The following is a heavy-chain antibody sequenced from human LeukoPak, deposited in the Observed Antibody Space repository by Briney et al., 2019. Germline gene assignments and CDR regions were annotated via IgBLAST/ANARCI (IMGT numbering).Heavy chain of an antibody. CDR1: RFTLSTFG. J-gene: IGHJ4*02. V-gene: IGHV3-48*01. D-gene: IGHD1-26*01. CDR2: ISSTGGST. CDR3: TARSGKPREK. Sequence: GGSLRLSCGDSRFTLSTFGLNWVRQAPGKGLEWVSFISSTGGSTYYADSVKGRFTISRDNAKNLQYLQMDSLRAEDTAVYLSTARSGKPREKWGQGTLVIVSS.